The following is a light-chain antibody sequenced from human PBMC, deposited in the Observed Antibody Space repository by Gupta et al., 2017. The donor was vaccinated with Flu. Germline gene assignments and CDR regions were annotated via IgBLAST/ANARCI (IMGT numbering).Light chain of an antibody. V-gene: IGLV3-21*02. CDR1: NIGSKS. CDR2: DDS. Sequence: SYVLTQPPSVSVAPGQTARITCGGNNIGSKSVHWYQQKPGQAPVLVVYDDSDRPSGGPEGFSGSNSGNTATLTISRVEAGEEADFYCHVWGSSSDNPGVFGGGTKLTVL. J-gene: IGLJ2*01. CDR3: HVWGSSSDNPGV.